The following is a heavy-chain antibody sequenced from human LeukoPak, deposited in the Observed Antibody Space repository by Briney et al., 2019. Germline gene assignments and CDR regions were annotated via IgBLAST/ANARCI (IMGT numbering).Heavy chain of an antibody. V-gene: IGHV3-11*01. Sequence: GGSLRLSCAASGFTFSDYYMNWIRQAPGKGLEWVSYISSSGSPISYADSVKGRFTISRDNAKNSLFLQMNSLRAEDTAVYYCARVLRYCSGGNCYSGGLGYMDVWGKGTTVTISS. CDR2: ISSSGSPI. CDR3: ARVLRYCSGGNCYSGGLGYMDV. CDR1: GFTFSDYY. J-gene: IGHJ6*03. D-gene: IGHD2-15*01.